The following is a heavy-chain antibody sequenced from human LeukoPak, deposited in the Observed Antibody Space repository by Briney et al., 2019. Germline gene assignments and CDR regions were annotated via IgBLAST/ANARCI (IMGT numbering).Heavy chain of an antibody. J-gene: IGHJ4*02. D-gene: IGHD5-12*01. V-gene: IGHV1-2*02. Sequence: ASVKVSCKASGYTFTGYYMHWVRQVPGQGLEWMGWINPNSGGTNYAQKFQGGVTMTRDTSISTAYMELSRLRSDDTAVYYCARVRSWGGYVRGFDYWGQGTLVTVSS. CDR2: INPNSGGT. CDR3: ARVRSWGGYVRGFDY. CDR1: GYTFTGYY.